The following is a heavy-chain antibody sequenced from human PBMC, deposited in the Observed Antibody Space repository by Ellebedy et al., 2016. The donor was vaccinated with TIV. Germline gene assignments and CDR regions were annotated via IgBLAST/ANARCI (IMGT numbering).Heavy chain of an antibody. J-gene: IGHJ6*02. CDR1: GYTFTDYY. CDR3: ARGMGITTVYYYFAMDV. CDR2: LNPNIGDT. D-gene: IGHD3-22*01. V-gene: IGHV1-2*04. Sequence: AASVKVSCKASGYTFTDYYIHWVRQAPGQGLEWMGWLNPNIGDTNYAQKFQGWVTMSWDTSISTAYMELSRLRSDNTAVYYCARGMGITTVYYYFAMDVWGHGTTVTVSS.